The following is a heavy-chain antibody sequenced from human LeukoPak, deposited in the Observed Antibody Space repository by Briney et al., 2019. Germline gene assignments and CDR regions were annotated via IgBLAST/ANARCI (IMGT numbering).Heavy chain of an antibody. CDR1: GGSISSSSYY. Sequence: SETLSLTCTVSGGSISSSSYYWGWIRQPPGKGLEWIGSIYYSGSTYYNPSLKSRVTISVDTSKNQFSLKLSSVTAADTAVYYCARRAYSSGWYVEYYFDYWGQGTLVTVSS. CDR3: ARRAYSSGWYVEYYFDY. D-gene: IGHD6-19*01. J-gene: IGHJ4*02. CDR2: IYYSGST. V-gene: IGHV4-39*01.